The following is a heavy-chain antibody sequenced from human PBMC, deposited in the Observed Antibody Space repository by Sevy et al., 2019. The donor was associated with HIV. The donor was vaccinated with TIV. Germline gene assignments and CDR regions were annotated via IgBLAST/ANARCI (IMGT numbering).Heavy chain of an antibody. D-gene: IGHD1-26*01. J-gene: IGHJ3*02. CDR2: IKSKTDGGTT. CDR3: TTIVGATTTFAFDI. Sequence: GGSLRLSCAASGFTFSNAWMSWVRQAPGKGLEWVGRIKSKTDGGTTDYAAPVKGRFTISRDDSKNTLYLQMNSLKTEDTAVYYCTTIVGATTTFAFDIWGQGTMVTVSS. V-gene: IGHV3-15*01. CDR1: GFTFSNAW.